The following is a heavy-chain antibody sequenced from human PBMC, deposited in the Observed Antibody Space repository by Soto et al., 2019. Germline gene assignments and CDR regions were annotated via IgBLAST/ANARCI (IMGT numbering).Heavy chain of an antibody. CDR3: AKVGAVTGSYYYYYMDV. CDR2: ISWNSGSI. J-gene: IGHJ6*03. CDR1: GFTFDDYA. Sequence: PGGSLRLSCAASGFTFDDYAMHWVRQAPGKGLEWVSGISWNSGSIGYADSVKGRFTISRDNAKNSLYLQMNSLRAEDTALYYCAKVGAVTGSYYYYYMDVWGKGTTVTVSS. D-gene: IGHD4-4*01. V-gene: IGHV3-9*01.